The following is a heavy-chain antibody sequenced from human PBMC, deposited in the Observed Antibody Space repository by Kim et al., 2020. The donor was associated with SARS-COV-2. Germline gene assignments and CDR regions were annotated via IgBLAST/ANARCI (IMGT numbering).Heavy chain of an antibody. CDR1: GFTFSSYA. CDR2: ISYDGSNK. D-gene: IGHD2-15*01. J-gene: IGHJ4*02. V-gene: IGHV3-30*04. Sequence: GGSLRLSCAASGFTFSSYAMHWVRQAPGKGLEWVAVISYDGSNKYYADSVKGRFTISRDNSKNTLYLQMNSLRAEDTAVYYCARDRIIGGALWSTSDYWGQGTLVTVSS. CDR3: ARDRIIGGALWSTSDY.